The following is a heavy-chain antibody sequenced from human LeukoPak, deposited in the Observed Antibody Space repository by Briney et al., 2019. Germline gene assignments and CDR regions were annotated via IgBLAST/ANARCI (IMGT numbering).Heavy chain of an antibody. CDR3: ARGYYDFFYYYYYMDV. CDR2: INWNGGST. V-gene: IGHV3-20*04. J-gene: IGHJ6*03. CDR1: GFTFDDYG. D-gene: IGHD3-3*01. Sequence: GGSLRLSCAASGFTFDDYGMSWVRQAPGKGLEWVSGINWNGGSTGYADSVKGRFTISRDNAKNSLYLQMNSLRAEDTALYYCARGYYDFFYYYYYMDVWGKGSRSPSP.